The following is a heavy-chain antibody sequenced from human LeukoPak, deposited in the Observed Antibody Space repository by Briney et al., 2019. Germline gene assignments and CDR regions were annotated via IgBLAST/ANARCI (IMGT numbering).Heavy chain of an antibody. CDR3: ARAPARARLDY. CDR2: IKQDGSEK. J-gene: IGHJ4*02. D-gene: IGHD6-6*01. CDR1: GFTFSSYW. Sequence: GGSLRLSCAASGFTFSSYWMYWVRQAPGKGLEWVASIKQDGSEKYYVDSVKGRFTISRDNAKNSLCLQMNSLRAEDTAVYYCARAPARARLDYWGQGTLVTVSS. V-gene: IGHV3-7*01.